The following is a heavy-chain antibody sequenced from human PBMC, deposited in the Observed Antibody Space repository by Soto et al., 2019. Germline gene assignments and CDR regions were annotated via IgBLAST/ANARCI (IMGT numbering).Heavy chain of an antibody. J-gene: IGHJ4*02. CDR2: IYWDDDK. Sequence: QITLKESGPTLVKPTQTLTLTCTFSGFSLSTSGVGVGWIRQPPGKALEWLALIYWDDDKRYSPSLRSRLTITKDTSKHRVLLTMPNMHPVDTATHYCAHRSGGLFDYWGQGTLVTVSS. V-gene: IGHV2-5*02. CDR3: AHRSGGLFDY. CDR1: GFSLSTSGVG. D-gene: IGHD2-15*01.